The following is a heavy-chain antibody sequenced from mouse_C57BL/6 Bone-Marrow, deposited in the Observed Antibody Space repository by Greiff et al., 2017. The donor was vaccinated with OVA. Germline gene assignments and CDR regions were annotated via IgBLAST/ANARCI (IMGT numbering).Heavy chain of an antibody. J-gene: IGHJ4*01. V-gene: IGHV1-72*01. D-gene: IGHD1-1*01. CDR1: GYTFTSYW. CDR2: IDPNSGGT. CDR3: AGDYYGSSYDYYAMDY. Sequence: QVQLQQPGAELVKPGASVKLSCKASGYTFTSYWMHWVKQRPGRGLEWIGRIDPNSGGTKYNEKFKSKATLTVDKPSSTAYMQLSSLTSEDSAVYYCAGDYYGSSYDYYAMDYWGQGTSVTVSS.